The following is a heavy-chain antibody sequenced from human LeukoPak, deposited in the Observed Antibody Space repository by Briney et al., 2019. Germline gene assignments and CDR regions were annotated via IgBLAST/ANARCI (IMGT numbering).Heavy chain of an antibody. V-gene: IGHV3-48*03. CDR3: ATQSYGLFDY. CDR1: GFTFSSFE. Sequence: GGSLRLSCAASGFTFSSFEMNWVRQAPGKGLEWVSYISSSGSTIYYADTVKGRFTISRDNAKNSLYLQMNSLRAEDTAVYYCATQSYGLFDYWGQGTRVTASS. J-gene: IGHJ4*02. D-gene: IGHD3-10*01. CDR2: ISSSGSTI.